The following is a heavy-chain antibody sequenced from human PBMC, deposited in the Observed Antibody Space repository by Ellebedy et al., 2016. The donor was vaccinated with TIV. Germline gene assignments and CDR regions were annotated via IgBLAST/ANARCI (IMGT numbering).Heavy chain of an antibody. V-gene: IGHV4-38-2*02. CDR3: ARSRPPGYHYYMDV. CDR1: GYSISSGYY. CDR2: IYHSGST. J-gene: IGHJ6*03. Sequence: SETLSLXXTVSGYSISSGYYWGWIRQPPGKGLEWIGSIYHSGSTYYNPSLKSRVTMSVDTSKNQFSLKLSSVTAADTAVYYCARSRPPGYHYYMDVWGKGTTVTVSS.